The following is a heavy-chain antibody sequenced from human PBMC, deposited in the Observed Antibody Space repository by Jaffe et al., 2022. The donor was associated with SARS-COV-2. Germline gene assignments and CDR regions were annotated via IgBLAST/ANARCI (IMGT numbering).Heavy chain of an antibody. CDR1: GYSFTSYW. V-gene: IGHV5-51*01. CDR2: IYPGDSDT. Sequence: EVQLVQSGAEVKKPGESLKISCKGSGYSFTSYWIGWVRQMPGKGLEWMGIIYPGDSDTRYSPSFQGQVTISADKSISTAYLQWSSLKASDTAMYYCARVTAMARNYYYYGMDVWGQGTTVTVSS. J-gene: IGHJ6*02. D-gene: IGHD5-18*01. CDR3: ARVTAMARNYYYYGMDV.